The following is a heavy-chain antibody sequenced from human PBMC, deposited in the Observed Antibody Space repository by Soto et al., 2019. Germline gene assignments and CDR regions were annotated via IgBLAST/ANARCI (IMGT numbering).Heavy chain of an antibody. Sequence: PGGSLRLSCAASGFTFSDYSMNWVRQAPGKGLEWVAHISASTNTIYYADSVKGRFTISRDNAADSLYLQMGSLTDEDTAVYYCVRPYKVGPVNKAFFEYWGLGTLVTVSS. CDR2: ISASTNTI. J-gene: IGHJ4*02. D-gene: IGHD5-12*01. CDR1: GFTFSDYS. V-gene: IGHV3-48*02. CDR3: VRPYKVGPVNKAFFEY.